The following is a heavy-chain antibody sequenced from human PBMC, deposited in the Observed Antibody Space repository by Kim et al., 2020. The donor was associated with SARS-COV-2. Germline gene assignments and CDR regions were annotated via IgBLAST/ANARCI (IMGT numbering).Heavy chain of an antibody. J-gene: IGHJ4*02. V-gene: IGHV4-34*01. Sequence: SETLSLTCAVYGGSFSGYYWSWIRQPPGKGLEWIGEINHSGSTNYNPSLKSRVTISVDTSKNQFSLKLSSVTAADTAVYYCAREAYSSGCPADYWGQGTLVTVSS. CDR3: AREAYSSGCPADY. D-gene: IGHD6-19*01. CDR2: INHSGST. CDR1: GGSFSGYY.